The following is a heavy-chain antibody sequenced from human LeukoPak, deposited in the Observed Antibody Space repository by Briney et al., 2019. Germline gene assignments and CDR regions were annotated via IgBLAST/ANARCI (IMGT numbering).Heavy chain of an antibody. J-gene: IGHJ3*02. CDR1: GFTFSSYG. Sequence: GGSLRLSCAASGFTFSSYGMHWVRQAPGKGLEWVSAISGSGGSTYYADSVKGRFTISRDNSKNTLYLQMNSLRAEDTAVYYCAKPRSVSSFLGDDAFDIWGQGTMVTVSS. CDR2: ISGSGGST. CDR3: AKPRSVSSFLGDDAFDI. V-gene: IGHV3-23*01. D-gene: IGHD6-13*01.